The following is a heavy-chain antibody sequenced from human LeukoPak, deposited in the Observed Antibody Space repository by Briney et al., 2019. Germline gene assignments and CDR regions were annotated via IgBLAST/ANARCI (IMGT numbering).Heavy chain of an antibody. J-gene: IGHJ3*02. CDR3: AKSIAAAGLGAFDI. D-gene: IGHD6-13*01. Sequence: GGSLRLSCAASGFTFSNYAMHWVRQAPGKGLEWVAVISSDGSNKNYADSVKGRFTISRDNSKNTLYLQMNSLRAEDTAVYYCAKSIAAAGLGAFDIWGQGTMVTVSS. CDR1: GFTFSNYA. V-gene: IGHV3-30-3*02. CDR2: ISSDGSNK.